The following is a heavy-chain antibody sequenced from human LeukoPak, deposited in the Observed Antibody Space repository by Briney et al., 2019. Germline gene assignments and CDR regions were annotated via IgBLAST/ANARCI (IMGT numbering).Heavy chain of an antibody. CDR3: AKSIVARPNYFDY. V-gene: IGHV3-23*01. J-gene: IGHJ4*02. Sequence: PGGSLRLSCAASGFTFSSYAMSRVRQAPGKGLEWVSAISGSGGSTYYADSVKGRFTISRDNSKNTLYLQMNSLRAEDTAVYYCAKSIVARPNYFDYWGQGTLVTVSS. CDR1: GFTFSSYA. D-gene: IGHD6-6*01. CDR2: ISGSGGST.